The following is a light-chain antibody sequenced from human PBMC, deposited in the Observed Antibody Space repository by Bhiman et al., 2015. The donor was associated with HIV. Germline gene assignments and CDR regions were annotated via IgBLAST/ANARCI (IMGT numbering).Light chain of an antibody. V-gene: IGLV2-14*03. CDR3: SSHTSSLTYV. CDR1: SSDVGGYNY. Sequence: QSALTQPASVSGSPGQSITISCTGSSSDVGGYNYVSWYQQHPGKAPKLMIYDVSNRPSGVSNRFSGSKSGNTASLTISGLQAEDEADYYCSSHTSSLTYVFGTGTNVTVL. J-gene: IGLJ1*01. CDR2: DVS.